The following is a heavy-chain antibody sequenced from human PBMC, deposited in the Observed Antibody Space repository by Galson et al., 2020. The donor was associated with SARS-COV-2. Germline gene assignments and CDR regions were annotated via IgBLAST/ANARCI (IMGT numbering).Heavy chain of an antibody. D-gene: IGHD6-25*01. V-gene: IGHV3-33*01. Sequence: GGSLRLSCAASGFTFSSYGMHWVRQAPGKGLEWVAAIWYDGSNKYYADSVKGRFTISRDNSKNTLYLQMNSLRAEDTAVYYCARGNGDGSGCYDDFDYWGQGTLVTVSS. CDR1: GFTFSSYG. CDR3: ARGNGDGSGCYDDFDY. J-gene: IGHJ4*02. CDR2: IWYDGSNK.